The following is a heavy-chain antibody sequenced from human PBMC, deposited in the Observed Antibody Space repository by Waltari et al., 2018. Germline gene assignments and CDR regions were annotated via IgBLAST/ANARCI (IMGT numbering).Heavy chain of an antibody. CDR2: ISSSGSTI. Sequence: EVQLVESGGGVVQPGWSLRLSGAASGFTFRSYEMHWVRQAPGKGLEWVSYISSSGSTIYDAESVKGRFTISRDNAKNSLYLQMNSLRAEDTAVYYCAREGNWGEGDYWGQGTLVTVSS. CDR1: GFTFRSYE. V-gene: IGHV3-48*03. D-gene: IGHD7-27*01. J-gene: IGHJ4*02. CDR3: AREGNWGEGDY.